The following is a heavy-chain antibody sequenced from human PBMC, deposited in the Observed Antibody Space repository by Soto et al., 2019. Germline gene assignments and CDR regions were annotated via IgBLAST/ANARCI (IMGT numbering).Heavy chain of an antibody. CDR3: ARPLAVSWFDP. CDR1: GGSISSSSYY. CDR2: IYYSGST. J-gene: IGHJ5*02. Sequence: SETLSLTCTVSGGSISSSSYYWGWIRQPPGKGLEWIGSIYYSGSTYYNPSLKSRVTISVDTSKNQFSLKLSSVTAADTAVYYCARPLAVSWFDPWGQGTLVTVSS. D-gene: IGHD6-19*01. V-gene: IGHV4-39*01.